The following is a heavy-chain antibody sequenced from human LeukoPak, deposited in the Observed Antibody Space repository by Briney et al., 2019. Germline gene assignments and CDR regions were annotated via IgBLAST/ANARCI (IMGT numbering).Heavy chain of an antibody. CDR1: GDSISSYY. J-gene: IGHJ4*02. V-gene: IGHV4-59*01. D-gene: IGHD3-22*01. CDR3: ARGSYYYSHY. CDR2: IYYSGST. Sequence: SETLSLTCTVSGDSISSYYWSWIRQPPGKGLEWIGYIYYSGSTNYNPSLKSRVTISVDTSKNQFPLKLSSVTAADTAVYYCARGSYYYSHYWGQGTLVTVSS.